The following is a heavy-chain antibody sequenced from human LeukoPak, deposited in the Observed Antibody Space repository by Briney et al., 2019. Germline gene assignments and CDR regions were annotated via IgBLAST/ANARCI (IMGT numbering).Heavy chain of an antibody. J-gene: IGHJ4*02. V-gene: IGHV3-74*01. CDR2: INTDGSST. CDR3: ARVSGSSWWALDY. Sequence: GGSLRLSCAASGFTFSSYWMHRVRQAPGKGLVWVSRINTDGSSTSYADSVKGRFTISRDNAKNTLYLQMNSLRAEDTAVYYCARVSGSSWWALDYWGQGTLVIVSS. D-gene: IGHD6-13*01. CDR1: GFTFSSYW.